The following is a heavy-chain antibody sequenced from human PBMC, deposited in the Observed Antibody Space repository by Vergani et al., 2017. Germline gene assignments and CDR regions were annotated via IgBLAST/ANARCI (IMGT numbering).Heavy chain of an antibody. Sequence: QVQLQESGPGLVKPSETLSLTCTVSGGSISSYYWSWIRQPPGKGLEWIGYIYYSGNTNYNPSLKSRVTISVDTSKNQFSLRLNSVTAADTAVYYCARVGHLVAVTGEGPSLDLWGRGTLVTVSS. D-gene: IGHD2-21*02. J-gene: IGHJ2*01. CDR1: GGSISSYY. V-gene: IGHV4-59*08. CDR2: IYYSGNT. CDR3: ARVGHLVAVTGEGPSLDL.